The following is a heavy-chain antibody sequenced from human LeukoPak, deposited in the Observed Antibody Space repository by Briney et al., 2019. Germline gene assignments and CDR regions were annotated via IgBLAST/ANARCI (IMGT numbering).Heavy chain of an antibody. J-gene: IGHJ5*02. D-gene: IGHD3-10*01. CDR3: ARGFGEFSA. V-gene: IGHV3-30*02. CDR1: GFTFRSYA. Sequence: GGSLRLSCAASGFTFRSYAMHWFREAPGKGLEWLAFIRNDGGNRRYGDSVEGRFTISRDASISTVYLHMDTLRPDDTAVYYCARGFGEFSAWGQGTLVTVSS. CDR2: IRNDGGNR.